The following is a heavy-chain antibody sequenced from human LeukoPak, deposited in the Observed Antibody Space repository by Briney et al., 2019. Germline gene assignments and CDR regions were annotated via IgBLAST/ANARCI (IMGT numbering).Heavy chain of an antibody. Sequence: SVKVSCKASGGTFSSYATSWVRQAPGQGLEWMGGIIPIFGTANYAQKFQGRVTITADESTSTAYMELSSLRSEDTAVYYCASGSTTVYYYYGMDVWGQGTTVTVSS. V-gene: IGHV1-69*13. CDR3: ASGSTTVYYYYGMDV. J-gene: IGHJ6*02. CDR2: IIPIFGTA. D-gene: IGHD2-2*01. CDR1: GGTFSSYA.